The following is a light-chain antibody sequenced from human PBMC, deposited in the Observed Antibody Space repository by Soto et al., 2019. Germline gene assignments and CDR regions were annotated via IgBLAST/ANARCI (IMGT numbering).Light chain of an antibody. Sequence: DIQMTQSPSSLSASIGDKLTISCRANQSITHFLNWYQKKPGEVPKLLIYAASRLQSGVPSRFSGSGSGTDFALTINSLQPEDFATYYCQQSYTTPRLSFGGWTRV. CDR3: QQSYTTPRLS. CDR2: AAS. V-gene: IGKV1-39*01. J-gene: IGKJ4*01. CDR1: QSITHF.